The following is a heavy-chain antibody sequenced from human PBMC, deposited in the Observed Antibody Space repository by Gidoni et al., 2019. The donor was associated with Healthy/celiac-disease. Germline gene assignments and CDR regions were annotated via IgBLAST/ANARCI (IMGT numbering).Heavy chain of an antibody. CDR1: GFTFSSYS. J-gene: IGHJ6*02. D-gene: IGHD3-22*01. CDR2: ISSSSSTI. CDR3: ARDRRDSSGYYLIYYYYGMDV. V-gene: IGHV3-48*04. Sequence: EVQLVESGGGLVQPGGSLRLSCAASGFTFSSYSMNWVRQAPGKGLECVSYISSSSSTIYYADSVKGRFTISRDNAKNSLYLQMNSLRAEDTAVYYCARDRRDSSGYYLIYYYYGMDVWGQGTTVTVSS.